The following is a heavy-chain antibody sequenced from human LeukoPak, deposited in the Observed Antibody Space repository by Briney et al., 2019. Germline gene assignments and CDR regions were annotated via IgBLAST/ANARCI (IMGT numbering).Heavy chain of an antibody. D-gene: IGHD6-19*01. J-gene: IGHJ5*02. CDR2: IYWNDDK. CDR3: ARQISGWQINWFDP. CDR1: GFSLCTNGVG. Sequence: SGPTLVNPTQTLTLTCTFSGFSLCTNGVGVGWIRQPPGKALEWLALIYWNDDKRYSPSLKSRLTITKDTSKNQVVLTMTNMDPVDTATYYCARQISGWQINWFDPWGQGTLVTVSS. V-gene: IGHV2-5*01.